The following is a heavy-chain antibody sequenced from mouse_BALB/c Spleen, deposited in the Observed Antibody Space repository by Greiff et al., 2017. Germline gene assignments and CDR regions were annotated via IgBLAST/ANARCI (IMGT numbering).Heavy chain of an antibody. CDR3: TRGGNPGTWCAY. J-gene: IGHJ3*01. CDR1: GYTFTSYW. CDR2: IDPSDSYT. D-gene: IGHD2-1*01. V-gene: IGHV1S127*01. Sequence: QVQLQQPGAELVKPGASVKMSCKASGYTFTSYWMHWVKQRPGQGLEWIGVIDPSDSYTSYNQKFKGKATLTVDTYSSTAYMQLSSLTSEDSAVYYCTRGGNPGTWCAYWGQGTLVTVSA.